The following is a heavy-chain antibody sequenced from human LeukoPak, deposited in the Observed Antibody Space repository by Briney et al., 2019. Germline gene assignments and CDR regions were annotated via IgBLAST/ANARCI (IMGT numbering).Heavy chain of an antibody. J-gene: IGHJ4*02. CDR3: AKDGDYGSVYYFDY. Sequence: GGTLRLSCAASGFTFRSDGLSWVRQAPGKGLEWVSTISGSGGSTYYADSVKGRFTISRDNSKNTLYLQMNSLRAEDTAVYYCAKDGDYGSVYYFDYWGQGTLVTVSS. V-gene: IGHV3-23*01. CDR2: ISGSGGST. CDR1: GFTFRSDG. D-gene: IGHD3-10*01.